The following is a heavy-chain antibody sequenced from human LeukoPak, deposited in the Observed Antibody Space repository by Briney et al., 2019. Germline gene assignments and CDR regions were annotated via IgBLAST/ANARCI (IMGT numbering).Heavy chain of an antibody. CDR2: ISYDGSNK. D-gene: IGHD3-22*01. Sequence: GGSLRLSCAASGFTFSSYGMPWVRQAPGKGLEWVAVISYDGSNKYYADSVKGRFTISRDNSKNTLYLQMSSLRAEDTAVYYCAKDSNYYDSSGQDAFDIWGQGTMVTVSS. CDR3: AKDSNYYDSSGQDAFDI. V-gene: IGHV3-30*18. CDR1: GFTFSSYG. J-gene: IGHJ3*02.